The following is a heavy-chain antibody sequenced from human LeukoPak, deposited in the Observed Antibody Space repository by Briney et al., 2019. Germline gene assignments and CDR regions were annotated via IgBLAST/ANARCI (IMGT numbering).Heavy chain of an antibody. CDR2: LYYSGST. CDR1: GYSISSGYY. Sequence: SETLSLTCNVSGYSISSGYYWGWIRQPPGKGLEWIGCLYYSGSTDYNPSLKSRVTISVDTSKNQFSLRLSSVTAADTAVYYCARGRANFDYWGQGTLVTVSS. V-gene: IGHV4-38-2*02. CDR3: ARGRANFDY. J-gene: IGHJ4*02.